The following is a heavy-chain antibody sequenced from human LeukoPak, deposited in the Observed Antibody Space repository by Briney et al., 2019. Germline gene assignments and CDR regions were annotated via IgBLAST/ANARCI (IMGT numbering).Heavy chain of an antibody. D-gene: IGHD3-10*01. V-gene: IGHV4-39*07. CDR3: ARAVLLWFGEYFDY. CDR1: GGSISSSSYY. CDR2: IYYSGST. J-gene: IGHJ4*02. Sequence: SETLSLTCTVSGGSISSSSYYWGWIRQPPGKGLEWIGSIYYSGSTYYNPSLKSRVTISVDTSKNQFSLKLSSVTAADTAVYYCARAVLLWFGEYFDYWGQGTLVTVSS.